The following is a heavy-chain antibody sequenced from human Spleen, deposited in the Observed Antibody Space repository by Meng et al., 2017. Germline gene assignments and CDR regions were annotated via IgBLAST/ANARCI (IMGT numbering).Heavy chain of an antibody. CDR3: AKDILAVAGTQDAFDI. CDR2: ISWNSGSI. Sequence: GGSLRLSCAASGFTFDDYAMHWVRQAPGKGLEWVSGISWNSGSIGYADSVKGRFTISRDSAKNSLYLQMNSLRAEDTALYYCAKDILAVAGTQDAFDIWGQGTMVTVSS. J-gene: IGHJ3*02. CDR1: GFTFDDYA. V-gene: IGHV3-9*01. D-gene: IGHD6-19*01.